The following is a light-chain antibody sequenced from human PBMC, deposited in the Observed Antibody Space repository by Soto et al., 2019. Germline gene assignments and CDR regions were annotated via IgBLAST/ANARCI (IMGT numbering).Light chain of an antibody. J-gene: IGKJ3*01. V-gene: IGKV3-11*01. CDR2: DAS. CDR3: QQRSNWPAVT. CDR1: QSVSSY. Sequence: EIVLTQSPAALSLSPGERATLSSRASQSVSSYLAWYQQRPGQAPRLLIYDASSRATGIPARFSGSGSGTDFTLTISSLEPEDFAVYYCQQRSNWPAVTFGPGTQVDIK.